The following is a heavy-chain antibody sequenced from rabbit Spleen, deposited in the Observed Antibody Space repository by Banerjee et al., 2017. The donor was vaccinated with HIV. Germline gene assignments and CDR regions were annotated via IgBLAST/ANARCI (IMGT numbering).Heavy chain of an antibody. CDR2: IDSGDGRT. Sequence: QSLEESGGGLVKPGASLTLTCTVSGFSFGSSYDMCWVRQAPGKGLEWIGCIDSGDGRTWYATWAEGRFTISKTSSTTVTLQMTSLTAADTATYFCARDAHSYDIRTRLDLWGPGTLVTVS. D-gene: IGHD6-1*01. CDR1: GFSFGSSYD. J-gene: IGHJ3*01. CDR3: ARDAHSYDIRTRLDL. V-gene: IGHV1S40*01.